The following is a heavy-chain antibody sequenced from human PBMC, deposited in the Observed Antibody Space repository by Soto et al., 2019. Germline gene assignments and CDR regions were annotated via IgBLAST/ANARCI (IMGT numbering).Heavy chain of an antibody. D-gene: IGHD2-21*02. J-gene: IGHJ4*02. CDR2: ISGSGGST. CDR1: GFTFSSYA. Sequence: EVQLLESGGGLVRPGGSLRLSCAASGFTFSSYAMSWVRQAPGKGLEWVSAISGSGGSTYYADSVKGRFTISRDNSKNTLYLQMNSLRAEDTAVYYCAATRGDGDFLAHWGQGTLVTVSS. V-gene: IGHV3-23*01. CDR3: AATRGDGDFLAH.